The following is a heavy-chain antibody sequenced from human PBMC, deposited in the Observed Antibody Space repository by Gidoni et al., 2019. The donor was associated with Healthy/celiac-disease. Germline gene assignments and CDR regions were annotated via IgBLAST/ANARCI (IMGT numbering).Heavy chain of an antibody. D-gene: IGHD6-19*01. CDR1: GFPFRTAW. CDR3: TTVFVKWLGRDFDY. V-gene: IGHV3-15*01. CDR2: IKSKTDGGTT. J-gene: IGHJ4*02. Sequence: EVQLVESGGGLVKLGGSLRPSCAASGFPFRTAWMGWVRQAPGKGLGWVGRIKSKTDGGTTDYAAPVKGRFTISRDDSKNTLYLQMNSLKTEDTAVYYCTTVFVKWLGRDFDYWGQGTLVTVSS.